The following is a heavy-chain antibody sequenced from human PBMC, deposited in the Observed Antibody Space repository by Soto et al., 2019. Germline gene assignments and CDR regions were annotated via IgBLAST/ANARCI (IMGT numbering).Heavy chain of an antibody. CDR1: GFTFRDFY. CDR3: ARDVDADFRTDFDY. J-gene: IGHJ4*02. D-gene: IGHD4-17*01. CDR2: MSSSGATV. V-gene: IGHV3-11*01. Sequence: GGSLRLSCAASGFTFRDFYMSWIRQAPGKGLEWVSYMSSSGATVYYADSVKGRFTISRDNAENSVYLEMDSLRAEDTALYYCARDVDADFRTDFDYWGRGTLVTVSS.